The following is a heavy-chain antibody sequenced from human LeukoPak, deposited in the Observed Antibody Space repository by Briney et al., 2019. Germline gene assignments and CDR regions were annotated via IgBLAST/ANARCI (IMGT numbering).Heavy chain of an antibody. Sequence: SETLSLTCTVSGGSISSSSAYWGWIRQPPGKGLELIGSIYYSKNTYYNPSLKSRVTISADTSKHQFSLTLGSVSATDTAVYYCVSPRGFSYGYFDYWGQGTLVTVSS. CDR1: GGSISSSSAY. CDR3: VSPRGFSYGYFDY. D-gene: IGHD5-18*01. J-gene: IGHJ4*02. V-gene: IGHV4-39*01. CDR2: IYYSKNT.